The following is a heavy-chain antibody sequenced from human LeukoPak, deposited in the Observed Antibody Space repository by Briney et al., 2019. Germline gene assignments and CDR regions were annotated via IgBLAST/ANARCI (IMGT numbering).Heavy chain of an antibody. V-gene: IGHV3-74*01. Sequence: GGSLRPACAASGFTFSSYWMHWVRQAPGKGLVWLSRINSDGSSTSYADCVNGRFNIYRDNAKKMQYLKMNGLRADDTAVYYCAREVVTFDYWGQGTLVTVSS. CDR1: GFTFSSYW. D-gene: IGHD4-23*01. CDR2: INSDGSST. J-gene: IGHJ4*02. CDR3: AREVVTFDY.